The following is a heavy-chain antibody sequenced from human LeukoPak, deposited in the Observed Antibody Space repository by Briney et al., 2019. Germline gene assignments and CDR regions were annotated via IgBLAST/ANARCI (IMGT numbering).Heavy chain of an antibody. CDR3: ARGEGDYPYYYYYGMDV. V-gene: IGHV1-46*01. Sequence: GASVKVSCKASGYTFTSYYMHWVRQAPGQGLEWMGIINPSGGSTSYAQKFQGRVTMTRDTSTSTVYMELSSLRSEDTAVYYCARGEGDYPYYYYYGMDVWGQGTTVTVSS. CDR1: GYTFTSYY. D-gene: IGHD4-17*01. J-gene: IGHJ6*02. CDR2: INPSGGST.